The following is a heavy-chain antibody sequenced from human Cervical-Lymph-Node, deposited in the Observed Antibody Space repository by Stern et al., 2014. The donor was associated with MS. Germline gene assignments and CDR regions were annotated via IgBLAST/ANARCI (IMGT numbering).Heavy chain of an antibody. CDR3: TKGFTVTGTGYGVDV. J-gene: IGHJ6*02. CDR2: ISGRVGNT. D-gene: IGHD6-19*01. Sequence: DVHLVESWGGLVQPGGSLRLSCAPSGFTFSNYAMSWIRPAPGKGLELISSISGRVGNTFNADYVKGRFTISRDNSKNTLEMQRNSLRAEDSALYYCTKGFTVTGTGYGVDVWGQGTTVTVSS. CDR1: GFTFSNYA. V-gene: IGHV3-23*04.